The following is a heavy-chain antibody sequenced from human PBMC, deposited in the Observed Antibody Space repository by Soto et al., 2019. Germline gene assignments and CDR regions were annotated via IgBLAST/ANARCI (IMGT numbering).Heavy chain of an antibody. Sequence: EVQLVESGGVVVQPGGSLRLSCAASGFIFDNYAMHWVRQAPGKGLEWVSLITSDGGTTYYVDSVKGRFTISRDNSKNSLYLQMNSLRAEDTALYYCAKDTGGSGWYYPIHYWGQGTLVTVSS. CDR3: AKDTGGSGWYYPIHY. J-gene: IGHJ4*02. D-gene: IGHD6-19*01. CDR2: ITSDGGTT. V-gene: IGHV3-43D*04. CDR1: GFIFDNYA.